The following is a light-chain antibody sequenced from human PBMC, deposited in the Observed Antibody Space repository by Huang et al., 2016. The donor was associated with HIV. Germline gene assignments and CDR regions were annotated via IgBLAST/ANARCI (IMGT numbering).Light chain of an antibody. V-gene: IGKV3-15*01. CDR1: QMVSSH. CDR2: AAS. J-gene: IGKJ3*01. CDR3: QQYNDFRST. Sequence: ETVMTQSPVTLSVSPGDRASLSCRSSQMVSSHLAWYQQKPGQAPRLLIYAASTRDTGVPARFIGSGAGTEFTLTISTLQSEDSAVYYCQQYNDFRSTFGPGTRVEIK.